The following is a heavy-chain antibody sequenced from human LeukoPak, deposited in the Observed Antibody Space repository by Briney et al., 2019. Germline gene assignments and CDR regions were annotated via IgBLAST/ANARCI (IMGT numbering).Heavy chain of an antibody. Sequence: GGSLRLPCAASGFTFSSYSMTWVRQAPGKGLEWVSSISSSSSYIYYADSVKGRFTISRDNAKNSLYLQMNSLRAEDTAVYYCASSYYYGSGSTRLGYWGQGTLVTVSS. CDR3: ASSYYYGSGSTRLGY. CDR2: ISSSSSYI. V-gene: IGHV3-21*01. D-gene: IGHD3-10*01. CDR1: GFTFSSYS. J-gene: IGHJ4*02.